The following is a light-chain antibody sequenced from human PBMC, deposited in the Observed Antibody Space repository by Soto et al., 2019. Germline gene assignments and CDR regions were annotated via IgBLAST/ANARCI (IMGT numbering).Light chain of an antibody. J-gene: IGKJ1*01. CDR2: KAS. Sequence: DLQMTQSPSTLSASVGDRVTITCRASQSSSSWLAWYQQKPGKAPKVLIYKASSLESGVPSRFSGSGSGTEFTLTISSLQPDDFATYYCQQYNTYSRTFGQGTKAEIK. CDR3: QQYNTYSRT. V-gene: IGKV1-5*03. CDR1: QSSSSW.